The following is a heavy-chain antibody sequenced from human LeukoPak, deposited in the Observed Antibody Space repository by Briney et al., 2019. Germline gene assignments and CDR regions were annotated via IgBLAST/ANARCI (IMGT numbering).Heavy chain of an antibody. V-gene: IGHV1-69*10. J-gene: IGHJ4*02. Sequence: SVKVSCKASGGTFSNFGISWVRQAPGQGLEWMGGSIPMFGITNDAQKFQGRVTITADKSTSTAYMELSSLRSEDTAVYYCASVNYYYDSSGYWLGVHYFDYWGQGTLVTVSS. CDR2: SIPMFGIT. CDR3: ASVNYYYDSSGYWLGVHYFDY. CDR1: GGTFSNFG. D-gene: IGHD3-22*01.